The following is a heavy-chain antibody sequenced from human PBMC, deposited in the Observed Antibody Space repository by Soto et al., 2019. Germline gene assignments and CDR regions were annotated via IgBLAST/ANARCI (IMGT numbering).Heavy chain of an antibody. Sequence: EVQLLESGGGLVQPGGSLRLSCAASGFTFSSYAMSWVRQAPGKGLEWVSAISGSGGSTYYADSVKGRFTISRDNSKNTLYLQMNRLRAEDTAVYYCAKDFPRTMGATIFMGPKGYFDYWGQGTLVTVSS. D-gene: IGHD1-26*01. CDR3: AKDFPRTMGATIFMGPKGYFDY. J-gene: IGHJ4*02. V-gene: IGHV3-23*01. CDR1: GFTFSSYA. CDR2: ISGSGGST.